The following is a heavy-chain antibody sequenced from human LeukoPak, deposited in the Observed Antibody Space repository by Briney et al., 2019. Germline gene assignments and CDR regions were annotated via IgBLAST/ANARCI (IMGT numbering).Heavy chain of an antibody. J-gene: IGHJ4*02. D-gene: IGHD2-15*01. CDR2: INPSGGST. V-gene: IGHV1-46*01. Sequence: INPSGGSTSYAQKFQGRVTMTRDTSTSTVYMELSSLRSEDTAVYYCAGDDCSGGSCYPKDYWGQGTLVTVSS. CDR3: AGDDCSGGSCYPKDY.